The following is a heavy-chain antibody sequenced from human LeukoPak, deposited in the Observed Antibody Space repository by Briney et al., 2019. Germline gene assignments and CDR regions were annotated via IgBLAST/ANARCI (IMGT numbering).Heavy chain of an antibody. CDR3: AGHRGGEGYSSSWYKWFDP. D-gene: IGHD6-13*01. CDR2: ISAYNGNT. V-gene: IGHV1-18*01. Sequence: ASVKVSCKAYGYTFTSYGISWVRQAPGQGLEWMGWISAYNGNTNYAQKLQGRVTMTTDTSTSTAYMELRSLRSDDTAVYYCAGHRGGEGYSSSWYKWFDPWGQGTLVTVSS. J-gene: IGHJ5*02. CDR1: GYTFTSYG.